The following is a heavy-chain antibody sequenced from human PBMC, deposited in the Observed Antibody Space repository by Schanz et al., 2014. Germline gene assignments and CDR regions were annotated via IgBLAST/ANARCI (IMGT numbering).Heavy chain of an antibody. Sequence: EAHLVESGGGLVQPGGSLRLSCAASGFSVCNKYMNWVRQAPGKGLEWVSFIYIGGNTYYADSVKGRFTISRDNSKNTVYIQMNSLRAEDTAVYYCARGGPAYYFDDWGQGTLVTVSS. CDR3: ARGGPAYYFDD. CDR2: IYIGGNT. CDR1: GFSVCNKY. V-gene: IGHV3-66*01. J-gene: IGHJ4*02.